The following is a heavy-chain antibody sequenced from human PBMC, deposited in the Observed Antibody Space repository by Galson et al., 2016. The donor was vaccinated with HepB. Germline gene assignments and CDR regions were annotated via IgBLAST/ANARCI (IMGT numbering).Heavy chain of an antibody. J-gene: IGHJ4*02. CDR1: GFTVSNNY. D-gene: IGHD4-17*01. CDR2: IYSGGTT. V-gene: IGHV3-66*02. Sequence: SLRLSCAASGFTVSNNYMTWVRQAPGKGLEYVSVIYSGGTTYYADSVKGRFTISRDNSQNSLFHQMNTLRAEDTAVYFCVRGVYGDHGWFDYWGQGTLVTVSS. CDR3: VRGVYGDHGWFDY.